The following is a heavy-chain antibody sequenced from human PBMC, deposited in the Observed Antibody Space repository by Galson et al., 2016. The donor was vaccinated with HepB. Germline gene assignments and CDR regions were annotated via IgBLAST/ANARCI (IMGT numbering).Heavy chain of an antibody. Sequence: SLRLSCAASGFSLAEYAIHWVRQVPGKGLERVSGISWNGRTLGYADSVKGRFTISKDHAKNSLYLQMNSLRPEDTALYYCAKDKTSGYSSGWYYFDYWGQGTLVTVSS. CDR2: ISWNGRTL. CDR3: AKDKTSGYSSGWYYFDY. J-gene: IGHJ4*02. D-gene: IGHD6-19*01. CDR1: GFSLAEYA. V-gene: IGHV3-9*01.